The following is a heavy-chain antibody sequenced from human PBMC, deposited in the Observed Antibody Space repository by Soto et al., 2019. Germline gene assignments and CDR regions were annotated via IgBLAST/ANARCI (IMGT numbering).Heavy chain of an antibody. V-gene: IGHV4-59*01. CDR2: IYYSGST. J-gene: IGHJ4*02. CDR3: ARDNGREQYYDSSGYWYYFDY. Sequence: PSETLSLTCTVSGGSISNYYWSWIRQVPGKGLEWIGYIYYSGSTNYNPSLKSRVTISADTSKNQFSLKLSSVTAADTAVYYCARDNGREQYYDSSGYWYYFDYWGQGTLVTVSS. D-gene: IGHD3-22*01. CDR1: GGSISNYY.